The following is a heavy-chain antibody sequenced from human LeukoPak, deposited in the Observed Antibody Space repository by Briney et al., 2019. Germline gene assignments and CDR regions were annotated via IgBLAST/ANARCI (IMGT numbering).Heavy chain of an antibody. V-gene: IGHV3-74*01. CDR1: GFTFSSYW. J-gene: IGHJ4*02. D-gene: IGHD6-19*01. CDR2: INSDGSST. CDR3: ARRIAVAGNFDY. Sequence: GGSLRLSCAASGFTFSSYWMHWVRQAPGKGLVWVSRINSDGSSTSYADSVKGPFTISRDNAKNTLYLQMNSLRAEDTAVYYCARRIAVAGNFDYWGQGTLVTVSS.